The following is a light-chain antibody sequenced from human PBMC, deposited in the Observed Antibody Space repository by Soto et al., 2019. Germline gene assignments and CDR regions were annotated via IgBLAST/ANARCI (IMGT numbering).Light chain of an antibody. Sequence: IHMTQSPSTLSASVLYRVTITFRARQSISIWLAWYQQKPGKAPKLLIYDASILESGVPSRFSGSGSGTEFTLTISSLQPDDFATYYCQQYNSYRTFGQGTKVDIK. CDR1: QSISIW. V-gene: IGKV1-5*01. CDR2: DAS. CDR3: QQYNSYRT. J-gene: IGKJ1*01.